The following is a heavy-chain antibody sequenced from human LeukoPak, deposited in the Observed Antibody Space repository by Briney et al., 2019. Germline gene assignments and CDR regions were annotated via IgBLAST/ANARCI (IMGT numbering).Heavy chain of an antibody. V-gene: IGHV3-23*01. Sequence: GGSLRLSCAASGFTFSSYAMSWVRQAPGKGLEWVSAISGSGGSTYYADSVKGRFTISRDNSKNTLYLQMNSLRAEDTAVYYCARVNCSSTSCYLPNWFDPWGQGTLVTVSS. CDR2: ISGSGGST. J-gene: IGHJ5*02. D-gene: IGHD2-2*01. CDR3: ARVNCSSTSCYLPNWFDP. CDR1: GFTFSSYA.